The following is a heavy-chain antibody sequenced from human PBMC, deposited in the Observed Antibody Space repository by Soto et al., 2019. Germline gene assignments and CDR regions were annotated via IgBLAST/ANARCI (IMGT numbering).Heavy chain of an antibody. CDR3: TRDHIVVVPAAMSGAYYYMDV. Sequence: PGGSLRLSCTASGFTFGDYAMSWFRQAPGKGLEWVGFIRSKAYGGTTEYAASVKGRFTISRDDSKSIAYLQMNSLKTEDTAVYYCTRDHIVVVPAAMSGAYYYMDVWGKGTTVTVSS. CDR1: GFTFGDYA. D-gene: IGHD2-2*01. V-gene: IGHV3-49*03. J-gene: IGHJ6*03. CDR2: IRSKAYGGTT.